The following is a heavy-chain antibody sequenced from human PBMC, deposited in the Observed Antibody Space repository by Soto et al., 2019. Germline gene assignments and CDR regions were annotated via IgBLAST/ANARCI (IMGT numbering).Heavy chain of an antibody. J-gene: IGHJ6*02. D-gene: IGHD6-13*01. Sequence: ASVKVSCKASGYTFINYYIHWVRQAPGQGLEWMGTINPSGGRTSYARKFQDRVTMTRDTSTSTVYMELRSLTSDDTAVFYCARDSSNWARQSCGMDVWGQGTTVTVSS. CDR3: ARDSSNWARQSCGMDV. CDR1: GYTFINYY. V-gene: IGHV1-46*01. CDR2: INPSGGRT.